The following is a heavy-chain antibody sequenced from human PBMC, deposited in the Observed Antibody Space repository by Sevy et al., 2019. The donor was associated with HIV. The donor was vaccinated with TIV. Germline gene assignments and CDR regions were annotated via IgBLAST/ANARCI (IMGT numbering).Heavy chain of an antibody. Sequence: GGSLRLSCTASGFDFANAWMNWVRQAPGKGLEWVGHIKSITDGGAADYAAPVKGRFTISRHDSKKTLYLHMNSLKAEDTAVYYCSTDDLISYWGRGTLVTVSS. CDR1: GFDFANAW. CDR3: STDDLISY. CDR2: IKSITDGGAA. J-gene: IGHJ4*02. V-gene: IGHV3-15*07.